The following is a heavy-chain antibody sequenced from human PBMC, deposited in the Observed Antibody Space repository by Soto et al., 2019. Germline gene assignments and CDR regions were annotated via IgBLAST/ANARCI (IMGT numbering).Heavy chain of an antibody. J-gene: IGHJ1*01. V-gene: IGHV3-23*01. Sequence: EVQLLQSGGGLVQPGGSLRLSCAASGFSFGNYVMNWVRQAPGKGLEWVSGISDSGGSSSSADSVKGRFIVSRDNSKNTLYLQMDSLTGDDTAVYYCTKGGDSWSGYAQHWGQGALVTVAS. CDR1: GFSFGNYV. D-gene: IGHD3-3*01. CDR3: TKGGDSWSGYAQH. CDR2: ISDSGGSS.